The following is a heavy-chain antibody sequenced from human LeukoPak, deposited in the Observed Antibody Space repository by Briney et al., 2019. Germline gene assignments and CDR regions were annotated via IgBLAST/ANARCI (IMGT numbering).Heavy chain of an antibody. V-gene: IGHV1-46*01. D-gene: IGHD4-17*01. CDR3: ARVEKGLRTTASPYYYYYGMDV. CDR1: GGTFSSYA. J-gene: IGHJ6*02. Sequence: ASVKVSCKASGGTFSSYAISWVRQAPGQGLEWMGIINPSGGSTSYAQKFQGRVTMTRDTSTSTVYMELSSLRSEDTAVYYCARVEKGLRTTASPYYYYYGMDVWGQGTTVTVSS. CDR2: INPSGGST.